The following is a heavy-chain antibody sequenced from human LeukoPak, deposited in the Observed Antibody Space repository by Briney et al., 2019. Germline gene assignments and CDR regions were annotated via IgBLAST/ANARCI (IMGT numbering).Heavy chain of an antibody. J-gene: IGHJ4*02. CDR2: ISGSGGST. CDR3: AEQILSSGYYFSGDY. Sequence: GGSLRLSCAASGFTFSSYWMSWVRQAPGKGLEWVSAISGSGGSTYYADSVKGRFTISRDNSKNTLYLQMNSLRAEDTAVYYCAEQILSSGYYFSGDYWGQGTLVTVSS. V-gene: IGHV3-23*01. D-gene: IGHD3-22*01. CDR1: GFTFSSYW.